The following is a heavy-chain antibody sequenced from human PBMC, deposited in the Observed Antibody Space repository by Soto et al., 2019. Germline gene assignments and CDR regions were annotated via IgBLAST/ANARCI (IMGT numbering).Heavy chain of an antibody. CDR2: ISWNSGSI. V-gene: IGHV3-9*01. D-gene: IGHD2-15*01. J-gene: IGHJ4*02. CDR1: GFTFDDYA. CDR3: AKGYCSGGSCYPIFDY. Sequence: SLKISCAASGFTFDDYAMHWVRQAPGKGLEWVSGISWNSGSIGYADSVKGRFTISRDNAKNSLYLQMNSLRAEDTALYYCAKGYCSGGSCYPIFDYWGQGTLVTVSS.